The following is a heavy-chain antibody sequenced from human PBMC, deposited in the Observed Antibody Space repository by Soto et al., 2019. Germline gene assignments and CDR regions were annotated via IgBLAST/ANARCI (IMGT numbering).Heavy chain of an antibody. J-gene: IGHJ4*02. V-gene: IGHV1-69*13. CDR3: AGPTSAQQLVLGLDY. Sequence: SVKVSCKASGGTFSSYAISWVRQAPGQGLEWMGGIIPIFGTANYAQKFQGRVTITADESTSTAYMELSSLRSEATAVYYCAGPTSAQQLVLGLDYWGKGTLVTVSS. D-gene: IGHD6-13*01. CDR1: GGTFSSYA. CDR2: IIPIFGTA.